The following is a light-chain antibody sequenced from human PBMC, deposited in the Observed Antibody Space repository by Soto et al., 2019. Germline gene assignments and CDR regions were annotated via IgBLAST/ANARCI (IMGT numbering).Light chain of an antibody. CDR1: SSDVGGYNS. J-gene: IGLJ2*01. CDR3: SSYTSSSTLV. Sequence: QSVLTQPASVSGSPGQSITSSCTGTSSDVGGYNSVSWYQQHPGKAPKLMIYDVSNRPSGVSNRFSGSKSGNTASLTISGLQAEDEADYYCSSYTSSSTLVFGGGTKLTVL. CDR2: DVS. V-gene: IGLV2-14*01.